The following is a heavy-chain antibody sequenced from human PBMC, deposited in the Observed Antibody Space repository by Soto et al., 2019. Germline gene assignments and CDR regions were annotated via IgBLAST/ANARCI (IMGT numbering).Heavy chain of an antibody. Sequence: QVQLEQSGAEVKKPGASVKVSCKTSGYTFTNSAIHWVRQAPGQRLEWMGWINAGNGDTKYSQKFQDRVTMTRDTSASTAYMELSSLGSEDTAVYSCARDHSGTFWYWGQGTLVTVSS. CDR1: GYTFTNSA. D-gene: IGHD3-10*01. CDR2: INAGNGDT. CDR3: ARDHSGTFWY. V-gene: IGHV1-3*01. J-gene: IGHJ4*02.